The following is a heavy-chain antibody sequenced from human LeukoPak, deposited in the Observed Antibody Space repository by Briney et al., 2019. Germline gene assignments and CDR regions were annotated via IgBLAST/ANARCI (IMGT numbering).Heavy chain of an antibody. CDR2: ISNSGSPI. CDR3: ARGLALGLTVTPKAFGY. J-gene: IGHJ4*02. D-gene: IGHD4-11*01. V-gene: IGHV3-48*01. Sequence: GGSLRLSCVVSGFTFDSYSMSWVRQAPGKGLEWISYISNSGSPIYYADSVKGRFTISRDKDRSSLYLQMNSLAADDTAVYYCARGLALGLTVTPKAFGYWGQGTLVTVSS. CDR1: GFTFDSYS.